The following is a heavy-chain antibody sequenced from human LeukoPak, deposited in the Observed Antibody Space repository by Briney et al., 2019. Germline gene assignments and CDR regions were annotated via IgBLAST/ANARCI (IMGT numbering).Heavy chain of an antibody. CDR2: INPNSGGT. D-gene: IGHD2-15*01. V-gene: IGHV1-2*02. J-gene: IGHJ6*02. CDR1: GYTFTGYY. CDR3: ATYCSGGSCYPDDNYYGMDV. Sequence: ASVKVSCKASGYTFTGYYMHWVRQAPGRGLGWMGWINPNSGGTNYAQKFQGRVTMTRDTSISTAYMELSRLRSDDTAVYYCATYCSGGSCYPDDNYYGMDVWGQGTTVTVSS.